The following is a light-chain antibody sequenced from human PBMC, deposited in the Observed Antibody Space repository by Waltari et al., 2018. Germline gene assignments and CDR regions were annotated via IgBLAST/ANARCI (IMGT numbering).Light chain of an antibody. CDR2: KTF. Sequence: DLQMTQSPSTLSASVVDRVTITCRASQRISTLLAWFQQKPGNPPKLLIYKTFNLERGVPSRFSGSGSGTEFTLTITSLQPDDFATYYCQQYSSSSMFSFGQGTKLEIK. CDR1: QRISTL. CDR3: QQYSSSSMFS. V-gene: IGKV1-5*03. J-gene: IGKJ2*03.